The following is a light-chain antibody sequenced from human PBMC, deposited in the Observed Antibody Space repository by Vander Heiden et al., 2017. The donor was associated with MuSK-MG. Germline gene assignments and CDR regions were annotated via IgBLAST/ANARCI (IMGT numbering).Light chain of an antibody. J-gene: IGKJ4*01. CDR1: QSVSIN. Sequence: EIVLTQSPATLSVSPGERATFSCRASQSVSINLAWYQQKRGQAPRLLIYGASTRATGIPARFSGGGSGTEFTLTISSLQSEDLAVYYCQQYNNWPPLTFGGGTKVEIK. V-gene: IGKV3-15*01. CDR2: GAS. CDR3: QQYNNWPPLT.